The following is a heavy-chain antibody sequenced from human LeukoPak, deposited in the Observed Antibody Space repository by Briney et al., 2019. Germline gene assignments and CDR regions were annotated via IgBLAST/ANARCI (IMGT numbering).Heavy chain of an antibody. CDR3: ARGWQLAPHWYFDL. Sequence: PGGSLRLSCAASGFTFSSYSMNWVRQAPGKGLVWVSSISSSSSYIYYADSVKGRFTISRDNAKNSLYLQMNSLRAEDTAVYHCARGWQLAPHWYFDLWGRGTLVTVSS. V-gene: IGHV3-21*01. J-gene: IGHJ2*01. CDR2: ISSSSSYI. D-gene: IGHD6-13*01. CDR1: GFTFSSYS.